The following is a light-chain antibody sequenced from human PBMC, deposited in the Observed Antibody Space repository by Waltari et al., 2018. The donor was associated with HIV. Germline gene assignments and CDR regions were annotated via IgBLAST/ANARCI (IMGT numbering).Light chain of an antibody. CDR3: QQYYTTPLT. Sequence: DVVMTQSPNSLSVSLNETATINRKSSQSVFYNSNNMNYLAWFQQRPRQPPNLIIYWASTRESGVPDRFSGSGSGTHFTLTITNFQAEDVALYYCQQYYTTPLTFGGGTRVDI. J-gene: IGKJ4*01. CDR1: QSVFYNSNNMNY. V-gene: IGKV4-1*01. CDR2: WAS.